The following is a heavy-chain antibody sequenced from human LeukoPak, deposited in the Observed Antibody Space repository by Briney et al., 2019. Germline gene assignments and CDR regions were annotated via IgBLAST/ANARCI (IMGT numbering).Heavy chain of an antibody. Sequence: GGSLRLSCAASGFTFSSYSMNWVRQAPGKGLEWVSSISSSSSYIYYADSVKGRFTIFRDNAKNSLYLQMNSLRAEDTAVYYCATDRLLHTPGRLPPGYWGQGTLATVSS. D-gene: IGHD3-22*01. CDR1: GFTFSSYS. CDR2: ISSSSSYI. CDR3: ATDRLLHTPGRLPPGY. J-gene: IGHJ4*02. V-gene: IGHV3-21*01.